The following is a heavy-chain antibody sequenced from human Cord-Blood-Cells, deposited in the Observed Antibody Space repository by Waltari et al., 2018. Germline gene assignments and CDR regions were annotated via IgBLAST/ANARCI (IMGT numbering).Heavy chain of an antibody. V-gene: IGHV1-69*01. Sequence: QVQLVQSGAEVKKSGSSVKVSCKASGGTFSSYAICWARQAPGPGLEWRGGIIPIFGTANYAQKFQGRVTITADESTSTAYMELSSLRSEDTAVYYCARVLGSSSWYEMFFDYWGQGTLVTVSS. J-gene: IGHJ4*02. CDR3: ARVLGSSSWYEMFFDY. CDR1: GGTFSSYA. D-gene: IGHD6-13*01. CDR2: IIPIFGTA.